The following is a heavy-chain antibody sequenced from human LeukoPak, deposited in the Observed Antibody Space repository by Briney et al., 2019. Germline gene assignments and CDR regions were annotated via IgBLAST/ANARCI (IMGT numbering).Heavy chain of an antibody. Sequence: ASVKVSCKASGDTFSRYAISWVRQAPGQGLEWMGGIIPIFGTTNYAQKFQDRVTITADKSTSTAYMELSSLRSEDTAVYYCARAFALGGAMVTSYWFDPWGQGTLVAVSS. J-gene: IGHJ5*02. CDR1: GDTFSRYA. CDR3: ARAFALGGAMVTSYWFDP. CDR2: IIPIFGTT. D-gene: IGHD5-18*01. V-gene: IGHV1-69*06.